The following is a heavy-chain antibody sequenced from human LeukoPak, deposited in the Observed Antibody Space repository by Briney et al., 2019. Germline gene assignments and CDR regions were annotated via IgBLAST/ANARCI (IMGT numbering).Heavy chain of an antibody. D-gene: IGHD2-2*01. J-gene: IGHJ4*02. Sequence: GGSLRLSCAASGFTFSSYAMSWVRQAPGKGLAWVSAISAGGGSTYYADSVKGRFTISRDNSKNTLYLQMNSLRAEDTAVYYCAHGDCDSTSCYYVYWGQGTLVTVSS. CDR2: ISAGGGST. CDR3: AHGDCDSTSCYYVY. V-gene: IGHV3-23*01. CDR1: GFTFSSYA.